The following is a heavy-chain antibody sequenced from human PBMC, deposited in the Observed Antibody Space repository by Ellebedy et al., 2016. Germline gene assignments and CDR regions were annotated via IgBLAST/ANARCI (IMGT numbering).Heavy chain of an antibody. CDR2: IYYSGST. Sequence: SETLSLXCAVYGGSFSGYYWSWIRQPPGKGLEWIGSIYYSGSTYYNPSLKSRVTISVDTSKNQFSLKLSSVTAADTAVYYCSSGYDRSWVVDYWGQGTLVTVSS. D-gene: IGHD5-12*01. CDR1: GGSFSGYY. CDR3: SSGYDRSWVVDY. J-gene: IGHJ4*02. V-gene: IGHV4-34*01.